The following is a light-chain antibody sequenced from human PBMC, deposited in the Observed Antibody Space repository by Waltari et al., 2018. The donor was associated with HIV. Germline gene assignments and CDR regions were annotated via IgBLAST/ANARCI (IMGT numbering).Light chain of an antibody. Sequence: EIVLTQSPATLSLSPGERATLSCRASQGVIRYLAWYHQKPGQAPRLLIYDASNRATGIPARFSGSGSATDFTLTISSLEPEDFAVYYCQHRYNWLTFGGGTKVEIK. CDR3: QHRYNWLT. CDR2: DAS. J-gene: IGKJ4*01. V-gene: IGKV3-11*01. CDR1: QGVIRY.